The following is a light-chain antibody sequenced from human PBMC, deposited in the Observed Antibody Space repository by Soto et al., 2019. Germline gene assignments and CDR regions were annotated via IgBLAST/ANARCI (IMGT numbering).Light chain of an antibody. Sequence: DIQMTQSPSSVSASVGDRVTITCRATQGISNWLAWYQQKPGQAPKLLIYAATSLQDGVPLRFSGSGSGADFTLTISALQPEDFATYYCLQANSLPLTFGGGTKVEIK. CDR1: QGISNW. CDR3: LQANSLPLT. CDR2: AAT. V-gene: IGKV1-12*01. J-gene: IGKJ4*01.